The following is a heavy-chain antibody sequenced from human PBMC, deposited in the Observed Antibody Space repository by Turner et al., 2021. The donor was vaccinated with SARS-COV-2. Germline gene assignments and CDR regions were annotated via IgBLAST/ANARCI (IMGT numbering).Heavy chain of an antibody. CDR1: GGSISSSSYY. V-gene: IGHV4-39*01. D-gene: IGHD5-18*01. CDR2: IYYSGIT. CDR3: ARLMDTAMDYYGMDV. J-gene: IGHJ6*02. Sequence: QLQLQESGPGLVKPSETLSLTCTVSGGSISSSSYYRGWIRQPPGKGLEWIGSIYYSGITYYNPSLKSRVTISVDTSKNQFSLKLSSVTAADTAVYYCARLMDTAMDYYGMDVWGQGTTVTVSS.